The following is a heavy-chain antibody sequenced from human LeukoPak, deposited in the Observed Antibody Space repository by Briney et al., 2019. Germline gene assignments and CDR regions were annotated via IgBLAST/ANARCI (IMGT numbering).Heavy chain of an antibody. CDR2: LYSGGST. J-gene: IGHJ6*02. Sequence: GGSLRLSCAASGFTVSSNYMSWVRQAPGKGLEWVSLLYSGGSTYYADSVKGRFTISRDNSKNTLYLQMNSLRAEDTAVYYCASRDKGYYYGMDVWGQGTTVTVSS. V-gene: IGHV3-66*01. CDR1: GFTVSSNY. CDR3: ASRDKGYYYGMDV. D-gene: IGHD5-24*01.